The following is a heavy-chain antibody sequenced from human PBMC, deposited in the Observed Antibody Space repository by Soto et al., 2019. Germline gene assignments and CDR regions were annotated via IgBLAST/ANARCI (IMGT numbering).Heavy chain of an antibody. D-gene: IGHD3-10*02. CDR2: ITHSGST. J-gene: IGHJ4*02. CDR1: VGSFSVYY. CDR3: ARSSVRGWSY. Sequence: SETLSLTCAFYVGSFSVYYWTWIRQPPGKGLEWIGEITHSGSTNYNPSLKSRVTISVDTSKNQFSLNLNSVTAADTAVYYCARSSVRGWSYWGQGTLVTVS. V-gene: IGHV4-34*01.